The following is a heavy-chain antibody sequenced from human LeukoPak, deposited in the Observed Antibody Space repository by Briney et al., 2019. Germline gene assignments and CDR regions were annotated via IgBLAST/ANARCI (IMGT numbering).Heavy chain of an antibody. V-gene: IGHV3-53*01. CDR3: ARTGWYYDSLTGYPWDS. Sequence: GGSLRLSCAASGITVSSNYMSWVRQAPGKGLEWVSVIYSGYSTCYSDSVKGRFTISRDNSKNTLYLQMNTLRAEDTAVYYCARTGWYYDSLTGYPWDSWGEGTLVTVSS. J-gene: IGHJ4*02. D-gene: IGHD3-9*01. CDR1: GITVSSNY. CDR2: IYSGYST.